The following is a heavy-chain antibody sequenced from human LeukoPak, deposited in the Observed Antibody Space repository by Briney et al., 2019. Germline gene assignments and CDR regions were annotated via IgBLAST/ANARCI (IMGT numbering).Heavy chain of an antibody. CDR3: AREPRYYYDSSGYLDY. V-gene: IGHV4-4*07. Sequence: PSETLSLTCTVSGGSISSYYWSWIRQPAGKGLEWIGRIYTSGSTTYNPSLKSRVTMSVDTSKNQFSLKLSSVTAADTAVYYCAREPRYYYDSSGYLDYWGQGTLVTVSS. CDR2: IYTSGST. D-gene: IGHD3-22*01. J-gene: IGHJ4*02. CDR1: GGSISSYY.